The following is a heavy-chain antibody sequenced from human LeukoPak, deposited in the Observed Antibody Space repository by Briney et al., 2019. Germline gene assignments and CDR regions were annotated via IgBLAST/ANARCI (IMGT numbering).Heavy chain of an antibody. CDR3: ATLAVAGTQSFLDY. Sequence: ASVKVSCKASGYTFTSYDINWVRQATGQGLEWMGWMNPNGGNTGYAQKFQGRVTMTRNTSISTAYMELSSLRSEDTAVYYCATLAVAGTQSFLDYWGQGTLVTVSS. CDR1: GYTFTSYD. J-gene: IGHJ4*02. V-gene: IGHV1-8*01. CDR2: MNPNGGNT. D-gene: IGHD6-19*01.